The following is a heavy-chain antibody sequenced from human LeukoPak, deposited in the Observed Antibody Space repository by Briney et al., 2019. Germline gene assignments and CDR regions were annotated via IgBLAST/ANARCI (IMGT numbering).Heavy chain of an antibody. J-gene: IGHJ1*01. V-gene: IGHV3-21*01. Sequence: PGGSLRLSCAASGFTFSSYSMNWVRQAPGKGLEWVSSISSSSSYIYYADSVKGRFTISRDNAKNSLYLQMNSLRAEDTAVYYCARGGGWLQTTHCFQHWGQGTLVTVSS. CDR2: ISSSSSYI. CDR1: GFTFSSYS. D-gene: IGHD5-24*01. CDR3: ARGGGWLQTTHCFQH.